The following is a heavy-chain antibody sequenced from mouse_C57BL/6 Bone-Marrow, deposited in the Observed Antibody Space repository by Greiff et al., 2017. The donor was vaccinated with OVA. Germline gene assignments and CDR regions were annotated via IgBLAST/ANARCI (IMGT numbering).Heavy chain of an antibody. CDR1: GYTFTSYW. V-gene: IGHV1-7*01. J-gene: IGHJ2*01. CDR2: INPSSGST. CDR3: ARFNYYGSSYGIDY. Sequence: QVQLQQSGAELAKPGASVKLSCTASGYTFTSYWMHWVQQRPGQGLEWIGYINPSSGSTKYNQKFKDKSTLTADKSSSTAYMQLSSLTYEDSAVYYCARFNYYGSSYGIDYWGQGTTLTVSS. D-gene: IGHD1-1*01.